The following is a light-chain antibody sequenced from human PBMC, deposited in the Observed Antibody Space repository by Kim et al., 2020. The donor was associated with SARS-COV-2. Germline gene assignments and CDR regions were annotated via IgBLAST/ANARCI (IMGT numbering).Light chain of an antibody. J-gene: IGLJ3*02. CDR3: GADHGSGSNFVSV. CDR1: SGYSNYK. Sequence: TCTLSSGYSNYKVDWYQQRPGKGPRFVMRGGTGGIVGSKGDGIPDRFSVLGSGLNRYLTIKNIQEEDESDYHCGADHGSGSNFVSVFGGGTKLTVL. V-gene: IGLV9-49*01. CDR2: GGTGGIVG.